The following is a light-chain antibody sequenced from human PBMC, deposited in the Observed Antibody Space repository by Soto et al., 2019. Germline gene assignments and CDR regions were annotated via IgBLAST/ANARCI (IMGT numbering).Light chain of an antibody. CDR1: QDILNY. J-gene: IGKJ2*01. V-gene: IGKV1-16*01. Sequence: DIQMTQSPSSLSASVGDRVTITCRASQDILNYLAWFQQKPGKAPKSLIYGASSLHSGVPSRFSGSGFGTDFSLTISSLQPEHFATYYCQQYASNVATFGQGTTLE. CDR3: QQYASNVAT. CDR2: GAS.